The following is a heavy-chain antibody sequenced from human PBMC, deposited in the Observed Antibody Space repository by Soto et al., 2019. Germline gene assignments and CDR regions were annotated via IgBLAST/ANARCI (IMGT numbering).Heavy chain of an antibody. CDR3: ARNRITGTTPYYYYYMDV. D-gene: IGHD1-7*01. Sequence: PGESLKISCKGSGYSFTSYWIGWVRQMPGKGLEWMGIIYPGDSDTRYSPSFQGQVTISADKSISTAYLQWSSLKASDTAMYYCARNRITGTTPYYYYYMDVWGKGTTVTVSS. CDR2: IYPGDSDT. V-gene: IGHV5-51*01. J-gene: IGHJ6*03. CDR1: GYSFTSYW.